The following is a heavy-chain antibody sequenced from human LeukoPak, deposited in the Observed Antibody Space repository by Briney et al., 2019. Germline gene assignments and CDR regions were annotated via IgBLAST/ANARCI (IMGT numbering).Heavy chain of an antibody. Sequence: SVKVSCKASGYTFTSYYMHWVRQAPGQGLEWMGGIIPIFGTANYAQKFQGRVTITTDESTSTAYMELSSLRSEDTAVYYCARGGIVLMVYALDYWGQGTLVTVSS. CDR1: GYTFTSYY. J-gene: IGHJ4*02. D-gene: IGHD2-8*01. CDR3: ARGGIVLMVYALDY. V-gene: IGHV1-69*05. CDR2: IIPIFGTA.